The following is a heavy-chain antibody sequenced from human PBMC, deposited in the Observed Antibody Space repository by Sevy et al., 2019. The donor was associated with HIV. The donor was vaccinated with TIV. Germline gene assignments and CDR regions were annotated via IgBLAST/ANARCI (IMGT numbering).Heavy chain of an antibody. CDR1: GGSISAKNYS. V-gene: IGHV4-39*01. Sequence: SETLSLTCSLSGGSISAKNYSWGWIRQPPGKGLEWIGSVYYSGSASYSPSLQSRVGISVDTSKNHFSLKLSSLNATDTAFYHCARHAFKHGYQPHYFDNWSQGTLVTVSS. CDR2: VYYSGSA. CDR3: ARHAFKHGYQPHYFDN. D-gene: IGHD5-18*01. J-gene: IGHJ4*02.